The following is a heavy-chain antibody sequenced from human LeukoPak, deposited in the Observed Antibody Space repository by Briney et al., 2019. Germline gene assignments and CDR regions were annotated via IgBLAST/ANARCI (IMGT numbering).Heavy chain of an antibody. CDR3: ARPTTVTTISADAFDI. D-gene: IGHD4-17*01. CDR1: GFTFSSYW. V-gene: IGHV3-74*01. J-gene: IGHJ3*02. CDR2: INTDGSST. Sequence: GGSLRLSCAASGFTFSSYWMHWVRQAPGKGLVWVSRINTDGSSTYYADSVKGRFTISRDNAKNTLYLQMNSLRAEDSSVYYCARPTTVTTISADAFDIWGQGTMVTVSS.